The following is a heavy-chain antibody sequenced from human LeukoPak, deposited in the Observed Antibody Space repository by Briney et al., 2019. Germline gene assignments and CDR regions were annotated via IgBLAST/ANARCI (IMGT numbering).Heavy chain of an antibody. V-gene: IGHV3-7*03. CDR2: IKRDGSER. J-gene: IGHJ4*02. Sequence: GGSLRLSCAASGFTFSNYWVIWVRQAPGRGLVRVANIKRDGSERFYVDSVKGRFTVSRDNAKNSLYLQMNSLRAEDTAVYYCARGAGNSGYDILDYWGQGTLVTVSS. CDR1: GFTFSNYW. CDR3: ARGAGNSGYDILDY. D-gene: IGHD5-12*01.